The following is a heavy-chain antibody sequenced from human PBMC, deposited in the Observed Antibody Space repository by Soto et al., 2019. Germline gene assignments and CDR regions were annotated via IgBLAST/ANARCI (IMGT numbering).Heavy chain of an antibody. CDR1: GGSFSGYY. D-gene: IGHD6-19*01. Sequence: SETLSLTCAAYGGSFSGYYWSWIRQHPGKGLEWIGEINHSGSTNYNPSLKSRVTISVDTSKNQLSLKLSSVTAADTAVYYCARGRVDSSGWYYYYYGMDVWGQGTTVTVSS. J-gene: IGHJ6*02. CDR2: INHSGST. CDR3: ARGRVDSSGWYYYYYGMDV. V-gene: IGHV4-34*01.